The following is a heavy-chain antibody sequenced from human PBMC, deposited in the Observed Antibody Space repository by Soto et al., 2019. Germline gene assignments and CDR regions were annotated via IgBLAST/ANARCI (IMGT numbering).Heavy chain of an antibody. CDR3: AKDRKVMSDYYYYGMDV. CDR1: GFTFSSYG. CDR2: ISYDGSNK. D-gene: IGHD2-8*01. J-gene: IGHJ6*02. V-gene: IGHV3-30*18. Sequence: GGSLRLSCAASGFTFSSYGMHWVRQAPGKGLEWVAVISYDGSNKYYADSVKGRFTISRDNSKNTLYLQMNSLRAEDTAVYYCAKDRKVMSDYYYYGMDVWGQGTTVTVSS.